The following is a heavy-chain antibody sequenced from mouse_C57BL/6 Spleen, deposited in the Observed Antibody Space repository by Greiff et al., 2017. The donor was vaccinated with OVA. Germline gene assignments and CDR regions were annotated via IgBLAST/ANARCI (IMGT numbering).Heavy chain of an antibody. CDR1: GFTFTDYY. J-gene: IGHJ1*03. V-gene: IGHV7-3*01. CDR3: ARIYYYGSNWYFDV. CDR2: IRNKANGYTT. Sequence: EVKLVESGGGLVQPGGSLSLSCAASGFTFTDYYMSWVRQPPGKALEWLGFIRNKANGYTTEYSASVKGRFTIPRDNSQSILYLQMNALRAEDSATYYCARIYYYGSNWYFDVWGTGTTVTVSS. D-gene: IGHD1-1*01.